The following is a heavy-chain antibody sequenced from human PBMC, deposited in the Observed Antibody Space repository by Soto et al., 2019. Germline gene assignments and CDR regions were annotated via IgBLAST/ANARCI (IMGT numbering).Heavy chain of an antibody. Sequence: PSETLSLTCAVYGGSFSGYYWSWIRQPPGKGLEWIGEINHSGSTNYNPSLKSRVTISVDTSKNQFSLKLSSVTAADTAVYYCARGRPVLLWFGEFQNWFDPWGKGTLVTVSS. CDR3: ARGRPVLLWFGEFQNWFDP. CDR2: INHSGST. D-gene: IGHD3-10*01. V-gene: IGHV4-34*01. J-gene: IGHJ5*02. CDR1: GGSFSGYY.